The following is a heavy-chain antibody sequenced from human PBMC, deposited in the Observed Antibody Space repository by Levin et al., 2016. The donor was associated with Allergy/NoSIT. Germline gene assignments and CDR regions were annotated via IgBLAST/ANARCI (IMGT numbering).Heavy chain of an antibody. CDR1: GFTYSSYA. CDR2: VTYDGGFK. V-gene: IGHV3-30*18. D-gene: IGHD1-26*01. J-gene: IGHJ6*02. CDR3: AKGWEPFTNFGHYGMDV. Sequence: GESLKISCAAPGFTYSSYAMNWVRQAPGKGLEWVALVTYDGGFKYYADSVKGRFTISRDNSKRTLFLQMNSLRPDDTAIYYCAKGWEPFTNFGHYGMDVWGQGTTVTVSS.